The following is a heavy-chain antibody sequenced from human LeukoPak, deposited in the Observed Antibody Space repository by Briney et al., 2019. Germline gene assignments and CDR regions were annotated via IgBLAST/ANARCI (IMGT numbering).Heavy chain of an antibody. J-gene: IGHJ4*02. CDR3: ARPAEGYYYDSSGYHFDY. V-gene: IGHV1-69*01. Sequence: SVKVSCKASGGTFSSYAISWVRQAPGQGLEWMGGIIPIFGTANYAQKFQARVTITADESTSTAYMELSSLRSEDTAVYYCARPAEGYYYDSSGYHFDYWGQGTLVTVSS. D-gene: IGHD3-22*01. CDR2: IIPIFGTA. CDR1: GGTFSSYA.